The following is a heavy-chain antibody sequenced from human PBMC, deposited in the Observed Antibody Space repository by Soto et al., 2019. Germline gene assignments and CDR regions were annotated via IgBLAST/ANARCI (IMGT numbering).Heavy chain of an antibody. CDR2: VNPSGGST. CDR3: AREEKGSEATRNCEYFHR. V-gene: IGHV1-46*01. Sequence: ASVKVSCKAAGYTFTAYSMHWVRQAPGQGLEWMGVVNPSGGSTNYAQKFQGRITMTRDTSTSTVYMDLSSLTSEDTAVYYCAREEKGSEATRNCEYFHRWGQGTLVTVSS. J-gene: IGHJ1*01. D-gene: IGHD1-26*01. CDR1: GYTFTAYS.